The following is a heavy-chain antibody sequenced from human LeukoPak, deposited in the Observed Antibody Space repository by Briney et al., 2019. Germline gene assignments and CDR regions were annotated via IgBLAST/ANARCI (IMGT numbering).Heavy chain of an antibody. D-gene: IGHD3-10*01. V-gene: IGHV3-74*03. CDR2: VNPDGRST. CDR1: GFPFSTYW. Sequence: PGGSLRLSCAASGFPFSTYWMHWVRQAPGKGLMWVSRVNPDGRSTTYADSVKGRFTISRDNAKNTLYLQMNSLRVEDTAVYYCATGGIDSRYYFDNWGQGTLVTVSS. J-gene: IGHJ4*02. CDR3: ATGGIDSRYYFDN.